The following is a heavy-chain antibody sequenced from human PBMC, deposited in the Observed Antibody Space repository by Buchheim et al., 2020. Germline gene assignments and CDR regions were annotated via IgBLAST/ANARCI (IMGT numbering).Heavy chain of an antibody. CDR1: GFTVSSNY. Sequence: EVQLVESGGGLIQPGGSLRLSCAASGFTVSSNYMSWVRQAPGKGLEWVSVIYSGGSTYYADSVKGRFTIYRDHSKNTLYLQMNSLRAEDTAVYYCASWYSNYEYNWFDPWGQGTL. CDR3: ASWYSNYEYNWFDP. V-gene: IGHV3-53*01. CDR2: IYSGGST. D-gene: IGHD4-11*01. J-gene: IGHJ5*02.